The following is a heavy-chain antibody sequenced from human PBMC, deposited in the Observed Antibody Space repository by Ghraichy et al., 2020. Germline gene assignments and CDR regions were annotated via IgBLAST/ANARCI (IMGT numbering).Heavy chain of an antibody. J-gene: IGHJ6*02. Sequence: GGSLRLSCVASGFIFSSYAMSWVRQAPGKGLEWVSAISGSGGSTYYADSVKGRFTISRDNSKNTLYLQMNSLRAEDTAVYYCAKDFPYDFPPYYGMDVWGQGTTVTVSS. CDR2: ISGSGGST. D-gene: IGHD3-3*01. CDR3: AKDFPYDFPPYYGMDV. V-gene: IGHV3-23*01. CDR1: GFIFSSYA.